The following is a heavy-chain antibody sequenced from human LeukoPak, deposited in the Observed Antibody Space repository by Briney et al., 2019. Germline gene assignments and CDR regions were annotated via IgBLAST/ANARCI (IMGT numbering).Heavy chain of an antibody. D-gene: IGHD3-10*01. CDR3: ARSIELWFGEQTYNWFDP. CDR2: INPNSGGT. J-gene: IGHJ5*02. V-gene: IGHV1-2*06. Sequence: ASVKVSXKASGYTFTGYYMHWVRQAPGQGLEWMGRINPNSGGTNYAQKFQGRVTMTRDTSISTAYMELSRLRSDDTAVYYCARSIELWFGEQTYNWFDPWGQGTLVTVSS. CDR1: GYTFTGYY.